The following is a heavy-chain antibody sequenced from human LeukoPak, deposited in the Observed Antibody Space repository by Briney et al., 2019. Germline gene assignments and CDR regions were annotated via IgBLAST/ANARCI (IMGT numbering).Heavy chain of an antibody. CDR3: ARELESVDY. D-gene: IGHD1-1*01. CDR2: ISSSSSTI. Sequence: PGGSLRLSCAASGFTFSTYNMNWVRQAPGKGLEWVSYISSSSSTIYYADSVKGRFTISRDNAKNSLYLQMNSLRAEDTAVYYCARELESVDYWGQGTLVTVSS. CDR1: GFTFSTYN. V-gene: IGHV3-48*01. J-gene: IGHJ4*02.